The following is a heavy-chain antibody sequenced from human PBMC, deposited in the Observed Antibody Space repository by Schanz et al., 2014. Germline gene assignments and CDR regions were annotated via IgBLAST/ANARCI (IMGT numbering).Heavy chain of an antibody. Sequence: QVQLVQSGADVKKPGASVKVSCKASGYTFTRYYIHWVRQAPGQGLEWMGIINPSGGSTTYAKKFQGRVTMTSDTATSTVYMELSSLRSEDTAVYYCARNYGGHSEESDRYGMDVWGQGTTVTVSS. V-gene: IGHV1-46*01. CDR2: INPSGGST. CDR3: ARNYGGHSEESDRYGMDV. J-gene: IGHJ6*02. CDR1: GYTFTRYY. D-gene: IGHD4-17*01.